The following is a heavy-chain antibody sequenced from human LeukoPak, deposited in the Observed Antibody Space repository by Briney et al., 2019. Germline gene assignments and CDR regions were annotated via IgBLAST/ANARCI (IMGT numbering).Heavy chain of an antibody. CDR2: IIPIFGTA. CDR3: ARVIGSGWYNWFDP. D-gene: IGHD6-19*01. V-gene: IGHV1-69*13. J-gene: IGHJ5*02. Sequence: SVKVSCKASGYTFTSYGISWVRQAPGQGLEWMGGIIPIFGTANYAQKFQGRVTITADESTSTAYMELSSLRSEDTAVYYCARVIGSGWYNWFDPWGQGTLVTVSS. CDR1: GYTFTSYG.